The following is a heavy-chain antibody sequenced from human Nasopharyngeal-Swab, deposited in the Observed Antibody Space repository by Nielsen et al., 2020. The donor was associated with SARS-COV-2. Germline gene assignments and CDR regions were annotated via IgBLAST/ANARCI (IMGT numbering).Heavy chain of an antibody. Sequence: PETLSLTCTVSGGSISSSSYYWGWIRQPPGKGLEWIGSIYYSGSTYYNPSLKSRVTISVDTSKNQFSLKLSSVTAADTAVYYCARESSVAGLTPLDYWGQGTLVTVSS. J-gene: IGHJ4*02. CDR1: GGSISSSSYY. D-gene: IGHD6-19*01. CDR3: ARESSVAGLTPLDY. V-gene: IGHV4-39*07. CDR2: IYYSGST.